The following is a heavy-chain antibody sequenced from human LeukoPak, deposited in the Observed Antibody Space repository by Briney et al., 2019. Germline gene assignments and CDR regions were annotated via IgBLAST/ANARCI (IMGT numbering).Heavy chain of an antibody. Sequence: GESLKITCKASGYTFTGYYMHWVRQAPGQGLEWMGWINPNSGGTNYAQKFQGRVTMTRDTSISTAYMELSRPRSDDTAVYYCARAVRSTGFDYWGQGTLVTVSS. CDR1: GYTFTGYY. D-gene: IGHD1-1*01. J-gene: IGHJ4*02. V-gene: IGHV1-2*02. CDR3: ARAVRSTGFDY. CDR2: INPNSGGT.